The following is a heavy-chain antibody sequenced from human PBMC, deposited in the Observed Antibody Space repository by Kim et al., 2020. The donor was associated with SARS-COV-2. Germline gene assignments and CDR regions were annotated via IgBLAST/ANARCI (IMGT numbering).Heavy chain of an antibody. CDR3: AKDWFWMGTAMVTSFDY. J-gene: IGHJ4*02. Sequence: GGSLRLSCAASGFTFSSYAMSWVRQAPGKGLEWVSAISGSGGSTYYADSMKGRFTISRDNSKNTLYLQMNSLRAEDTAVYYCAKDWFWMGTAMVTSFDYWGQGTLVTVSS. D-gene: IGHD5-18*01. CDR2: ISGSGGST. CDR1: GFTFSSYA. V-gene: IGHV3-23*01.